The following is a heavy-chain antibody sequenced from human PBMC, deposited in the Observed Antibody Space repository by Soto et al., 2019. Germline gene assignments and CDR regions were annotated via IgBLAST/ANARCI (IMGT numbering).Heavy chain of an antibody. CDR3: AKQGVAFDI. Sequence: ASVKVSCKASGYTFTSYYMHWVRQAPGQGLEWKGIINPSGGSTSYAQKIQGRDTMTRDTSTSTVYMEPSILISEGTAVYYCAKQGVAFDIWGQGTMVTVSS. CDR1: GYTFTSYY. D-gene: IGHD3-10*01. CDR2: INPSGGST. V-gene: IGHV1-46*01. J-gene: IGHJ3*02.